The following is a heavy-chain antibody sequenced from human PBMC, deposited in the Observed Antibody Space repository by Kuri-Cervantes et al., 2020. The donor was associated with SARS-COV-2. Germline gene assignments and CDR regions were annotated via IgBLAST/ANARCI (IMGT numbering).Heavy chain of an antibody. CDR3: ARDTASGYFDY. D-gene: IGHD6-13*01. V-gene: IGHV3-48*04. J-gene: IGHJ4*02. CDR2: ISGSQSTR. CDR1: GFTFSSYA. Sequence: GESLKISCAASGFTFSSYAMSWVRQAPGKGLEWLSYISGSQSTRFYADSVKGRFSISRDNAKKSLSLQMNSLRADDTAVYYCARDTASGYFDYWGPGTLVTVSS.